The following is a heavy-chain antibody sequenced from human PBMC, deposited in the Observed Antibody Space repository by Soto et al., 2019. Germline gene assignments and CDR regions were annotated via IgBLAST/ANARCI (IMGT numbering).Heavy chain of an antibody. CDR2: IYYSGST. CDR1: GGSISSGGYY. D-gene: IGHD2-15*01. V-gene: IGHV4-31*03. Sequence: PSETLSLTCTVSGGSISSGGYYWSWIRQHPGKGLEWIGYIYYSGSTYYNPSLKSRVTISVDTSKNQFSLKLSSVTAADTAVYYCAREYCSGGSCYLGHNWFDPWGQGT. CDR3: AREYCSGGSCYLGHNWFDP. J-gene: IGHJ5*02.